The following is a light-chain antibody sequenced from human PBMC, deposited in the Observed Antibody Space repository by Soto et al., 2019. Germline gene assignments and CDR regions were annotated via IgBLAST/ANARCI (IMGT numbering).Light chain of an antibody. J-gene: IGKJ4*01. CDR2: WAA. CDR3: YQCVRTPLT. Sequence: DIVMAQSPDSLAVSLGERATINCKSRQSVLYRSNNKNHLAWYQQKPGQPPKLVICWAATREHGVPDRFSGSGSGTDFTLTISSLQAEDVAVDYCYQCVRTPLTFGGGTKVESK. V-gene: IGKV4-1*01. CDR1: QSVLYRSNNKNH.